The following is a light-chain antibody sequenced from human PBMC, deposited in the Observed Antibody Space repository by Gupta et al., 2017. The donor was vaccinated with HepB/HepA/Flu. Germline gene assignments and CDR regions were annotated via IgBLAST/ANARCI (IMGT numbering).Light chain of an antibody. V-gene: IGLV2-11*01. Sequence: QSALTQPRSVSGSPGQSVSISCTGTSSDVGGHDFVSWYQQHPGKVPKLMIYDVNKRPSGVPARFSASKSGNTAALTISGLQAEDEADYYCCSEAGRNRPYVFGTGTKVTVL. J-gene: IGLJ1*01. CDR2: DVN. CDR3: CSEAGRNRPYV. CDR1: SSDVGGHDF.